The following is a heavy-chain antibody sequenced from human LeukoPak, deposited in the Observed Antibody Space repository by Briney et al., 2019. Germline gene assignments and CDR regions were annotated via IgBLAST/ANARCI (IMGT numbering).Heavy chain of an antibody. V-gene: IGHV4-34*01. CDR3: ARVYSGRWFDP. J-gene: IGHJ5*02. Sequence: SETLSLTCAVYGGSFSGYYWSWIRQPPGKGLEWIGEINHSGSTNYNPSLKSRVAISVDTSKNQFSLKLSSVTAADTAVYYCARVYSGRWFDPWGQGTLVTVSS. CDR1: GGSFSGYY. D-gene: IGHD1-26*01. CDR2: INHSGST.